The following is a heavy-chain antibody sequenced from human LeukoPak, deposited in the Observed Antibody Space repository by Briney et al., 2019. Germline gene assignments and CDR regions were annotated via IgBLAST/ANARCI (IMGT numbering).Heavy chain of an antibody. D-gene: IGHD3-10*01. CDR2: ISCSSSYI. CDR3: ARDWGVRGVTILPYYFDY. CDR1: GFTFRGYG. V-gene: IGHV3-21*04. Sequence: GGSLRLSCAASGFTFRGYGMSWVRQAPGKGLEWVSSISCSSSYIYYADSVKGRFTISRDNAKNSLYLQMNSLRAEDTAVYYCARDWGVRGVTILPYYFDYWGQGTLVTVSS. J-gene: IGHJ4*02.